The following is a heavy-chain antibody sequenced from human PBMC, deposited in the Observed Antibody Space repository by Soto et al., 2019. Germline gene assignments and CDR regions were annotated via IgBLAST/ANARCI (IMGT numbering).Heavy chain of an antibody. Sequence: ASVKVSCKVSGYTLTELSMHWVRQAPGKGLEWMGGFDPEDGETIYAQKFQGRVTMTEDTSTDTAYMELSSLRSEDTAVYYCATVPGVVYNNYYYYGMDVWGQGTTVTVSS. D-gene: IGHD1-1*01. CDR2: FDPEDGET. CDR3: ATVPGVVYNNYYYYGMDV. V-gene: IGHV1-24*01. J-gene: IGHJ6*02. CDR1: GYTLTELS.